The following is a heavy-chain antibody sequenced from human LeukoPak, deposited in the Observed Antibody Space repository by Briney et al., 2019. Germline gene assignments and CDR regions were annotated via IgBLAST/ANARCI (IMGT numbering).Heavy chain of an antibody. D-gene: IGHD2-15*01. J-gene: IGHJ5*02. Sequence: PSETLCLTCTASGYSISNAYYWGCLQEPPGKGLEWIATIHYSGSTYYNPSVKSRVTISLDTSKNQFSLKLNSVAAADTAVYYCAREQLGYCSGGSCVAPFDPWGQGTLVTVSS. CDR1: GYSISNAYY. CDR3: AREQLGYCSGGSCVAPFDP. CDR2: IHYSGST. V-gene: IGHV4-38-2*02.